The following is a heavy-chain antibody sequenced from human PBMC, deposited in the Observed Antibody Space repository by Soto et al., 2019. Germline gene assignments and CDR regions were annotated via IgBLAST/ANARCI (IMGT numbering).Heavy chain of an antibody. V-gene: IGHV1-18*04. CDR1: GYTFTDYG. J-gene: IGHJ4*02. Sequence: QVQLVQSGAEVKKPGASVKVSCKASGYTFTDYGISWVRQAPGQGLEWMGWISTYNGNTIYAQKIQRRVTMTTDTSTSTAYVELRSLRSDDTAVYYCAREEGISDWHAFDYWGQGTLVTVSS. CDR3: AREEGISDWHAFDY. D-gene: IGHD6-19*01. CDR2: ISTYNGNT.